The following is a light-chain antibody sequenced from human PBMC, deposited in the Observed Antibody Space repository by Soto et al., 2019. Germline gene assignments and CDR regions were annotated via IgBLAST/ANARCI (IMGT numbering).Light chain of an antibody. CDR1: QSISSW. CDR3: QQYNNLWT. V-gene: IGKV1-5*03. J-gene: IGKJ1*01. Sequence: DIQMTQSPSTLSASVGDRVTITCRASQSISSWLAWYQQKPGKAPKLLIYKASSLDSGVPSRFSGSGSGTEFTLTISSLQSDDFAAYYCQQYNNLWTFGQGTKVEIK. CDR2: KAS.